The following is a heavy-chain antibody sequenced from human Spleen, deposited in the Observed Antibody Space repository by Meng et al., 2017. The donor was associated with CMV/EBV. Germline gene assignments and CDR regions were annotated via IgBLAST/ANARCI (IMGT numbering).Heavy chain of an antibody. D-gene: IGHD3-3*01. J-gene: IGHJ4*02. CDR3: ARGKGRSGPWDY. CDR1: GGSFSGYY. CDR2: INHSGST. V-gene: IGHV4-34*01. Sequence: VRLSTWGAGLLKPSETLSRTCTVYGGSFSGYYWSWIRQPPGKGLEWIGEINHSGSTNYNPSLKSRVTISVDTSKNQFSLKLSSVTAADTAVYYCARGKGRSGPWDYWGQGTLVTVSS.